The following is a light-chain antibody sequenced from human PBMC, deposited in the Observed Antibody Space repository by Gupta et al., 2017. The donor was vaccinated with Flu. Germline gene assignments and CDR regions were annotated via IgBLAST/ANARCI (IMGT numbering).Light chain of an antibody. Sequence: DIQMTQSPSSLSASIGDRVTITCRASQSTRTYLNWYQQQPGKAPKLLIYAASRLKSGVPSRFSGSGSGTDFTLTITSLQSEDFATYYCQQSNSFPWSFGQGTKVEIK. CDR1: QSTRTY. CDR2: AAS. CDR3: QQSNSFPWS. V-gene: IGKV1-39*01. J-gene: IGKJ1*01.